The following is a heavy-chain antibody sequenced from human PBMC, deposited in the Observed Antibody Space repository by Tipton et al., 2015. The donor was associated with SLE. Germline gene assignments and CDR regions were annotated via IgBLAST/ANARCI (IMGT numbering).Heavy chain of an antibody. V-gene: IGHV3-66*01. CDR1: GFIFGDYA. CDR3: ARDIPYGDYEDY. J-gene: IGHJ4*02. Sequence: SLRLSCPASGFIFGDYAMSWFRQAPGKGLEWVSVIYSGGSTYYADSVKGRFTISRDNSKNTLYLQMNSLRAEDTAVYYCARDIPYGDYEDYWGQGTLVTVSS. D-gene: IGHD4-17*01. CDR2: IYSGGST.